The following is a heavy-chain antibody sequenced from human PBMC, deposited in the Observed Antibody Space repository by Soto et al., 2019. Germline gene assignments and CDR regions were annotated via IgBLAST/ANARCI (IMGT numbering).Heavy chain of an antibody. D-gene: IGHD5-12*01. Sequence: GGSLRLSCAASGFTFSSYSMNWVRQAPGKGLEWVSYISSSSSTIYYADSVKGRFTISRDNAKNSLYLQMNSLRAEDTAVYYCARARGYSGYGFFDYWGQGTLVTVSS. CDR2: ISSSSSTI. V-gene: IGHV3-48*01. CDR3: ARARGYSGYGFFDY. J-gene: IGHJ4*02. CDR1: GFTFSSYS.